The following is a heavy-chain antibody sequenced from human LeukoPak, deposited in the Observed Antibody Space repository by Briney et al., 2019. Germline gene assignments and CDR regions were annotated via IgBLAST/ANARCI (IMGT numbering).Heavy chain of an antibody. V-gene: IGHV3-23*01. Sequence: PGGSLRLSCAASGFTFSSYAMSWVRQAPGKELEWVSAISGSGGSTYYADSAKGRFTISRDNSKNTLYLQMNSLRAEDTAVYYCAKGSGINPWGALDIWGQGTMVTVSS. CDR1: GFTFSSYA. D-gene: IGHD1-1*01. J-gene: IGHJ3*02. CDR3: AKGSGINPWGALDI. CDR2: ISGSGGST.